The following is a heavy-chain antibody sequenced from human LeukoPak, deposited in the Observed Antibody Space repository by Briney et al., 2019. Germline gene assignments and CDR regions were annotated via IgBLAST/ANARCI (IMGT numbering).Heavy chain of an antibody. Sequence: AGGSLRLSCAASEFTFNSAWMNWVRQAPGKGLEWLGRVKSKTDGGTTDYAAPVKGRFTISRDDSKNTLYLQMNSLRTEDTAVYYCASVGGQPLYDFDYWGQGTLVTVSS. V-gene: IGHV3-15*01. D-gene: IGHD2-2*01. CDR3: ASVGGQPLYDFDY. CDR1: EFTFNSAW. J-gene: IGHJ4*02. CDR2: VKSKTDGGTT.